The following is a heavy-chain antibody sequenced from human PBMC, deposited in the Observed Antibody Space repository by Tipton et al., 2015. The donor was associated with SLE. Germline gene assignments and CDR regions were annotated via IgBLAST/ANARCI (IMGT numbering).Heavy chain of an antibody. CDR1: GGSISSGSYY. CDR2: IYTSGST. V-gene: IGHV4-61*02. CDR3: ARERLYSSSWFSD. D-gene: IGHD6-13*01. J-gene: IGHJ4*02. Sequence: LRLSCTVSGGSISSGSYYWSWIRQPAGKGPEWIGRIYTSGSTNYNPSLKSRVTISVDTSKNQFSLKLSSVTAADTAVYYCARERLYSSSWFSDWGQGTLVTVSS.